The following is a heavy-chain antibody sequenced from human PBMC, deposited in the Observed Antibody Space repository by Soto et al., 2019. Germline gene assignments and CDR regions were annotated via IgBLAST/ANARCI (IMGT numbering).Heavy chain of an antibody. CDR2: IWHDGSQK. Sequence: QVQLVESGGGVVQPERSLRLSCVATGLTFSNYGIHWVRQAPGRGLEWVAVIWHDGSQKYSADSVRGRFTISRDNSKNTVYLQMNSLRAEDTAVYYCEGRADPFHVWGQGTMVTVSS. V-gene: IGHV3-33*01. CDR3: EGRADPFHV. J-gene: IGHJ3*01. CDR1: GLTFSNYG.